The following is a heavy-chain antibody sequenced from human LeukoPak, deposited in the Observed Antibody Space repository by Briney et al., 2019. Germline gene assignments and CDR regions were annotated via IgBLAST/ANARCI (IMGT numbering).Heavy chain of an antibody. V-gene: IGHV1-3*01. D-gene: IGHD2-15*01. CDR1: GHTFTSYA. CDR3: ARDGAPGYCSGGSCYSFDY. J-gene: IGHJ4*02. Sequence: ASVKVSCKASGHTFTSYAMHWVRQAPGQRLEWMGWINAGNGNTKYSQKFQGRVTITRDTSASTAYMELSSLRSEDTAVYYCARDGAPGYCSGGSCYSFDYWGQGTLVTVSS. CDR2: INAGNGNT.